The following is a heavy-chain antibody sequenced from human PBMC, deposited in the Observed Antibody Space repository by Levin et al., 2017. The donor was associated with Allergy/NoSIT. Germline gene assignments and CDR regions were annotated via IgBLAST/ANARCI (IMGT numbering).Heavy chain of an antibody. D-gene: IGHD6-19*01. CDR3: AREEGWGYHYGMDV. Sequence: KGLXCVANIKQDGSETYYVDSVKGRFTISRDNAKNSVYLQMNSLRVDDTAVYYCAREEGWGYHYGMDVWGQGTTVTVSS. J-gene: IGHJ6*02. CDR2: IKQDGSET. V-gene: IGHV3-7*01.